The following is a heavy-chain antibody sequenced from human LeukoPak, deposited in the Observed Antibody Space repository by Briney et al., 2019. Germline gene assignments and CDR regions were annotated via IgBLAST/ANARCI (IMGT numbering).Heavy chain of an antibody. CDR3: ARELNLYSSSWYIRGYYYYGMDV. J-gene: IGHJ6*02. V-gene: IGHV4-39*02. CDR1: GGSISSSSYY. D-gene: IGHD6-13*01. CDR2: IYYSGST. Sequence: PSETLSLTCTVSGGSISSSSYYWGWIRQPPGKGLEWIGSIYYSGSTYYNPSLKSRVTISVDTSKNQFSLKLSSVTAADTAVYYCARELNLYSSSWYIRGYYYYGMDVWGQGTTVTVSS.